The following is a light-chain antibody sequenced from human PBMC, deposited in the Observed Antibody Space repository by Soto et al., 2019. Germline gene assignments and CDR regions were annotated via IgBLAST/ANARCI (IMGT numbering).Light chain of an antibody. V-gene: IGKV1-5*03. Sequence: DIQMTQSPSTLSASVGDRVTITCRASQSISRYLAWYQQKPGKAPKLLIYLASSLESGVPSRFSGSASGTEFTLTISSLQPDDFATYYCQQYDTYRTFGQGIRVEIK. CDR2: LAS. CDR1: QSISRY. J-gene: IGKJ1*01. CDR3: QQYDTYRT.